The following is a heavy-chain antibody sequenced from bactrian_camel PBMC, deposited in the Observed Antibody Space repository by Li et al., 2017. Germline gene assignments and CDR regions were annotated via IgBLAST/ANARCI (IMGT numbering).Heavy chain of an antibody. D-gene: IGHD2*01. J-gene: IGHJ6*01. Sequence: DVQLVESGGGLVRPGGSLRLSCAASGFTYGSQCVAWFRQAPGKEREAVADIRRSGGETWYAASVKGRFTISQDNAKNTVYLQMNSLKPEDTAMYYCAARGPYCYTELSVADFTYWGQGTQVTVS. CDR1: GFTYGSQC. CDR3: AARGPYCYTELSVADFTY. CDR2: IRRSGGET. V-gene: IGHV3S40*01.